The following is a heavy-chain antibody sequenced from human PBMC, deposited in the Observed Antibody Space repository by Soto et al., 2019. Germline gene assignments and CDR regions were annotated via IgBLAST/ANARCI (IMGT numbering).Heavy chain of an antibody. Sequence: SGSTLVNPTHTLTLTCTFSGFSLSTSGMCVSWIRQPPGKALEWLALIDWDDDKYYSTSLKTRLTISKDTSKNQVVLTMTNMDPVDPASYYCAREMGPQTGLDYWGQGTLVTVSS. CDR1: GFSLSTSGMC. D-gene: IGHD2-8*01. CDR2: IDWDDDK. CDR3: AREMGPQTGLDY. V-gene: IGHV2-70*01. J-gene: IGHJ4*02.